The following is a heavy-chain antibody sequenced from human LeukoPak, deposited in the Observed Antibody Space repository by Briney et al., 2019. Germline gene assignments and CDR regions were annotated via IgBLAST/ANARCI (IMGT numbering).Heavy chain of an antibody. Sequence: RGESLKISCKGSGYSFATYWIGWVRQMPGKGLEWIGIVYPGDSDVRYSPSFQGQVTISVDKSINTAYLQWSSLKASDTAKFYCARHQDGYTYGYDYWGQGTLVTVSS. CDR2: VYPGDSDV. CDR1: GYSFATYW. D-gene: IGHD5-18*01. J-gene: IGHJ4*02. CDR3: ARHQDGYTYGYDY. V-gene: IGHV5-51*01.